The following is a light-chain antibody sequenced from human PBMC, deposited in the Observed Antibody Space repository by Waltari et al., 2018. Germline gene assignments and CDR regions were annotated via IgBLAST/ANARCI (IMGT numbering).Light chain of an antibody. Sequence: SYKLTQPYSVSVSPGQTARITCSGDALTKQYVHWYQQKPGQAPVILISKDRERPSGIPERFSGSSSGAIVTLTITGVQAEDEADYYCQSTDSSGTDVVFGGGTKLNVL. V-gene: IGLV3-25*03. J-gene: IGLJ2*01. CDR3: QSTDSSGTDVV. CDR1: ALTKQY. CDR2: KDR.